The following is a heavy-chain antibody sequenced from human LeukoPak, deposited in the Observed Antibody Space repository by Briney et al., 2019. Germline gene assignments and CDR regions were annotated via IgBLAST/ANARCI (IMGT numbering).Heavy chain of an antibody. V-gene: IGHV1-2*02. J-gene: IGHJ4*02. Sequence: ASVKVSCKASGYTFTGYYMHWVRQAPGQGLEWMGWINPNSGGTNYAQKFQGRVTITRDTSISTAYMELSRLRSDDTAVYYCAKSRRYCSSTGCQKGYLFDYWGQGTLVTVSS. CDR1: GYTFTGYY. CDR2: INPNSGGT. D-gene: IGHD2-2*01. CDR3: AKSRRYCSSTGCQKGYLFDY.